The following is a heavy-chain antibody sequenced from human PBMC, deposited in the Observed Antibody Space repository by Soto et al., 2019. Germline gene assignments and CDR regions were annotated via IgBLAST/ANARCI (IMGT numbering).Heavy chain of an antibody. CDR2: ISGSGGGT. CDR1: GFTFSSYA. V-gene: IGHV3-23*01. CDR3: ATSREGYDFWSGYYSFHYGMDV. Sequence: GGSLRLSCAASGFTFSSYAMSWVRQAPGKGLEWVSAISGSGGGTYYADSVKGRFTISRDNSKNTLYLQMNSLRAEDTAVYYCATSREGYDFWSGYYSFHYGMDVWGQGTTVTVSS. J-gene: IGHJ6*02. D-gene: IGHD3-3*01.